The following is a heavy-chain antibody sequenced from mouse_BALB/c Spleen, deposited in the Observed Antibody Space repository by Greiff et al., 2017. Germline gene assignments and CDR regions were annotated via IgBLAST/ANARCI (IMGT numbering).Heavy chain of an antibody. V-gene: IGHV1-82*01. CDR3: ARELGAYDGYYDWYFDV. D-gene: IGHD2-3*01. J-gene: IGHJ1*01. Sequence: VQLQQSGPELVKPGASVKISCKASGYAFSSSWMNWVKQRPGQGLEWIGRIYPGDGDTNYNGKFKGKATLTADKSSSTAYMQLSSLTSVDAAVYFCARELGAYDGYYDWYFDVWGAGTTVTVSS. CDR2: IYPGDGDT. CDR1: GYAFSSSW.